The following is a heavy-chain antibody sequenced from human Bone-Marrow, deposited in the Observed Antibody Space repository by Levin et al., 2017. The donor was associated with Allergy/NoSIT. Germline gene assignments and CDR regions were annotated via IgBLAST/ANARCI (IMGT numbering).Heavy chain of an antibody. CDR1: GFTFNSYW. CDR2: IRQDGSEK. V-gene: IGHV3-7*01. D-gene: IGHD3-3*01. J-gene: IGHJ1*01. Sequence: AGGSLRLSCAASGFTFNSYWMSWVRQAPGKGLEWVANIRQDGSEKYYVDSVKGRFTISRDNAKNSLSLQMNSLSAEDTAVYYCARDDYDFWSGSAAFFQHWGQGTLVTVSS. CDR3: ARDDYDFWSGSAAFFQH.